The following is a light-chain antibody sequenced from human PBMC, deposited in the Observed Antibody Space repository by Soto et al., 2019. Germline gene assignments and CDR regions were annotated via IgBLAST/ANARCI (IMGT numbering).Light chain of an antibody. Sequence: QSALTQPASVSGSPGQSITISCTGTSSDIGGYYYVSWYQHHPGKAPKLIISEVSNRPSGVSDRFSGSKSDNTASLTISELRAEDEADYYCFSYTSSGTYVFGTGTKLTVL. V-gene: IGLV2-14*01. CDR1: SSDIGGYYY. J-gene: IGLJ1*01. CDR3: FSYTSSGTYV. CDR2: EVS.